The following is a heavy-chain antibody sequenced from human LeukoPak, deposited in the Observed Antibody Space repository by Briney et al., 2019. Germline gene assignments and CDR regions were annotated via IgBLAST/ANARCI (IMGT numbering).Heavy chain of an antibody. CDR2: ISSDGSDT. CDR1: GFSFSNFW. J-gene: IGHJ4*02. Sequence: PGGSLRLSCAASGFSFSNFWMHWVRQVPGKGLVWVSRISSDGSDTIYADSVKGRFTMSRDNAKNTLYLQMNSLRAEDTAVYYCAASSLYSSSTSDYWGQGTLVTVSS. D-gene: IGHD6-6*01. CDR3: AASSLYSSSTSDY. V-gene: IGHV3-74*01.